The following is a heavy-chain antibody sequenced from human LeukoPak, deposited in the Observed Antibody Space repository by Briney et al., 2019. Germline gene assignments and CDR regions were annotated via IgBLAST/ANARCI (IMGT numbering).Heavy chain of an antibody. Sequence: GGSLRLSCAASGFTFSSYGMHWVRQAPGKGLEWVAVIWFDVSNKYYADSVKGRFTVSRDNSKNTLYLQMNGLRVEDTAVYYCARWGYYDSSGIDYWGQGTLVTVSS. D-gene: IGHD3-22*01. CDR1: GFTFSSYG. CDR3: ARWGYYDSSGIDY. CDR2: IWFDVSNK. V-gene: IGHV3-33*01. J-gene: IGHJ4*02.